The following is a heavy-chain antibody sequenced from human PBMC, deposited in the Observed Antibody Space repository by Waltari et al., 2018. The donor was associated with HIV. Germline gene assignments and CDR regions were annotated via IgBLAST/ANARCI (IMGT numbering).Heavy chain of an antibody. CDR1: GFTFDKYA. J-gene: IGHJ6*02. CDR2: FSLDSDRI. CDR3: GKDLTPGGLDV. Sequence: EVQLVESGGGLVQPGGSLRLSCAVPGFTFDKYAMHWVRQVPGKGLEWVSGFSLDSDRIDYADSVKGRFTVSRDNAKNSLYLQMNSLRVEDTALYYCGKDLTPGGLDVWGQGTTVIVSS. V-gene: IGHV3-9*01.